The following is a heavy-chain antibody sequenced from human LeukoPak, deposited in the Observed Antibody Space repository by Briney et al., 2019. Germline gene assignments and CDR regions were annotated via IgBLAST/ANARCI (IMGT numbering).Heavy chain of an antibody. CDR1: GFTFSSYW. D-gene: IGHD2-2*01. CDR3: AKDPTRVVPAAENFDY. Sequence: PGGSLRLSCAASGFTFSSYWMSWVRQAPGKGLEWVSAISGSGGSTYYADSVKGRFTISRDNSKNTLYLQMNSLRAEDTAVYYCAKDPTRVVPAAENFDYWGQGTLVTVSS. CDR2: ISGSGGST. J-gene: IGHJ4*02. V-gene: IGHV3-23*01.